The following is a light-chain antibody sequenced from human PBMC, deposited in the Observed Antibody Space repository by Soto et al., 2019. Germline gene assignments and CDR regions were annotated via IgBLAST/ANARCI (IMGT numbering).Light chain of an antibody. CDR2: GAS. CDR3: HQYGSSPYT. V-gene: IGKV3-20*01. J-gene: IGKJ2*01. Sequence: EIVLTQSPGTLSLSPGERATLSCRASQSVSSNYLAWYQQNPGQAPRLLIYGASTWATGIPARFSGSGSGTDFTLTISRLEPEDFAVYYCHQYGSSPYTFGQGAKLEIK. CDR1: QSVSSNY.